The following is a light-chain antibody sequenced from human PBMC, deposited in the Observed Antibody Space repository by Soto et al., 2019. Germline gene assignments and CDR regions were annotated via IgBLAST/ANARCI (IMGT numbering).Light chain of an antibody. CDR1: SSDVGSYNL. Sequence: PGLTQPGFVSGSPARWITIYCTGNSSDVGSYNLVSWYQQHPGKAPKLMIYEGSKRPSGVSNRFSGSKSGNTASLTISGLQAEDEADYYCCSYAGSSTFPYVFGTGTKVTVL. CDR2: EGS. CDR3: CSYAGSSTFPYV. J-gene: IGLJ1*01. V-gene: IGLV2-23*03.